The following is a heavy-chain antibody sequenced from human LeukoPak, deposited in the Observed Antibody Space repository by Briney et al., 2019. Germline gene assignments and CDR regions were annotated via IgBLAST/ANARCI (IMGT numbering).Heavy chain of an antibody. Sequence: TSETLSLTCTVSGGSISIYYWSWVRQPPGKGLEWIGYIYNSGSTNYNPSLRSRVTISVDTSKNQFSLKLSSVTAADTAVYYCVRDRELTYWGQGILVTVSS. CDR3: VRDRELTY. V-gene: IGHV4-59*01. J-gene: IGHJ4*02. D-gene: IGHD3-10*01. CDR2: IYNSGST. CDR1: GGSISIYY.